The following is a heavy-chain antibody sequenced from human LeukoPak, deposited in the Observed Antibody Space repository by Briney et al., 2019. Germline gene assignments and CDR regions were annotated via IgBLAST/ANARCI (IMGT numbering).Heavy chain of an antibody. J-gene: IGHJ6*02. CDR3: ARGRGYSYGYDYYYYGMDV. V-gene: IGHV4-4*07. D-gene: IGHD5-18*01. CDR2: IYTSGCT. Sequence: SETLSLTCTVSGGSISSYYWSWIRQPAGKGLEWIGRIYTSGCTNYNPSLKSRVTMSVDTSKNQFSLKLSSVTAADTAVYYCARGRGYSYGYDYYYYGMDVWGQGTTVTVSS. CDR1: GGSISSYY.